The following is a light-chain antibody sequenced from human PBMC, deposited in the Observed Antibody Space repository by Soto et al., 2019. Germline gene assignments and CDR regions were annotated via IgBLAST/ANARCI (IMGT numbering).Light chain of an antibody. J-gene: IGKJ1*01. Sequence: EIVMTQSPATLSLSPGERATLSCRASQRITTVAWYQQKPGQAPRLLIYGLSIRAPGVPARFSGSGSGTDLTLTINSLQPEDFATYICQQTYRLPWTFGQGTKVDIK. CDR2: GLS. V-gene: IGKV3-15*01. CDR3: QQTYRLPWT. CDR1: QRITT.